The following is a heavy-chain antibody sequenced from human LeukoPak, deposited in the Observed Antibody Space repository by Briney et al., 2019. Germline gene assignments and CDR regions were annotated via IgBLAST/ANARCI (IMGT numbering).Heavy chain of an antibody. CDR1: GFTFSSYG. V-gene: IGHV3-23*01. CDR2: ISGSGDNT. Sequence: PGGSLRLSCAASGFTFSSYGMHWVRRTPGKGLEWVSGISGSGDNTLYADSVKGRFTISRDNSKNTLYLEMNSLRAEDRAIYYCAKMKGHPLPKYYMDVWGQETTVTVSS. J-gene: IGHJ6*01. CDR3: AKMKGHPLPKYYMDV. D-gene: IGHD1-26*01.